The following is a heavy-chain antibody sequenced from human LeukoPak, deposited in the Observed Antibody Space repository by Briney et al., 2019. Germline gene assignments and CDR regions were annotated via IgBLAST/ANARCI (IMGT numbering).Heavy chain of an antibody. D-gene: IGHD3-10*01. CDR1: GGSFSGYY. CDR2: INHSGST. Sequence: SETLSLTCAVYGGSFSGYYWSWIRQPPGKGLEWIGEINHSGSTNYNPSLKSRVTISVDTSKNQFSLKLSSVTAADTAVYYCASRITMVRGVRGAFDIWGQGTMVTVSS. J-gene: IGHJ3*02. V-gene: IGHV4-34*01. CDR3: ASRITMVRGVRGAFDI.